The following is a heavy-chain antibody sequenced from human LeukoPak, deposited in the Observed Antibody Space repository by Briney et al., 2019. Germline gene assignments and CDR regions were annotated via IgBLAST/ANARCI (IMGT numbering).Heavy chain of an antibody. CDR2: ISSNGGST. D-gene: IGHD3-3*01. J-gene: IGHJ4*02. CDR3: ASERLRDFWSGYYTGNDY. V-gene: IGHV3-64*01. CDR1: RFTFSSYA. Sequence: GGSLRLSCAASRFTFSSYAMHWVRQAPGKGLEYVSVISSNGGSTDYANSVKGRFTISRDNSKNTLYLQMGSLRAQDMAVYYCASERLRDFWSGYYTGNDYWGQGTLVTVSS.